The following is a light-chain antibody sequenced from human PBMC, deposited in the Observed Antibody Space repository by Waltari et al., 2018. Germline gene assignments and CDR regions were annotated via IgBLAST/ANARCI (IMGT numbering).Light chain of an antibody. CDR3: QQYDGSVVT. V-gene: IGKV3-20*01. J-gene: IGKJ4*01. CDR2: AAS. CDR1: QYITGSW. Sequence: EIVLTQSPGTLSLSPGERVTLSCRASQYITGSWMTWYHQKPGQAPRLLIYAASTRAPGVPARFSGRGSGTDFTLTISRLEPEDSAIYYCQQYDGSVVTFGGGTKVEIK.